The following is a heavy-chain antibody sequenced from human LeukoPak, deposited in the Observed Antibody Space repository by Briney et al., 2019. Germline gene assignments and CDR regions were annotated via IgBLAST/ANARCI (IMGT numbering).Heavy chain of an antibody. J-gene: IGHJ4*02. V-gene: IGHV3-21*01. CDR3: ARFIAAPYYFDY. CDR1: RFTFSTDR. D-gene: IGHD6-13*01. CDR2: ISSSRSYI. Sequence: GTSLRPSCAASRFTFSTDRVNCVREAPGKGLEWVALISSSRSYIYYANSVKGRFTIPRDNAKNSLYLQMNSLRAEDTAVYYCARFIAAPYYFDYWGRGTLVTVSS.